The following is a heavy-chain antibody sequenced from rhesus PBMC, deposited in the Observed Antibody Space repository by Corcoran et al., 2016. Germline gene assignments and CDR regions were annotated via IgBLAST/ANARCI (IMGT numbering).Heavy chain of an antibody. CDR1: GFALSTSGLG. Sequence: QVTLKESGPALVKPTKTITLTCTFYGFALSTSGLGVVWIRQHPGNALKWLASIKWDDDKYYNTSMMSRLTISKDTSKNQVVLTMTNMDPVDTATYYCARIDGSLYCLDSWGQGVVVTVSS. V-gene: IGHV2S1*01. CDR3: ARIDGSLYCLDS. CDR2: IKWDDDK. J-gene: IGHJ6*01. D-gene: IGHD4-4*01.